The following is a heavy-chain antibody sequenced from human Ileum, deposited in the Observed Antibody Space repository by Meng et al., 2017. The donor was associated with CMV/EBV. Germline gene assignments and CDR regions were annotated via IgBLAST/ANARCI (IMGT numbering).Heavy chain of an antibody. CDR1: GFTFSSFA. D-gene: IGHD5-18*01. CDR3: AKSLVDTAMDLDE. V-gene: IGHV3-23*01. J-gene: IGHJ4*02. Sequence: SCSASGFTFSSFAMTWVRQAPGKGLEWVSTIDSSDRTYYADSVRGRFTISRDNSMNTLHLQMNSLRAEDTAVYYCAKSLVDTAMDLDEWSQETLVTVSS. CDR2: IDSSDRT.